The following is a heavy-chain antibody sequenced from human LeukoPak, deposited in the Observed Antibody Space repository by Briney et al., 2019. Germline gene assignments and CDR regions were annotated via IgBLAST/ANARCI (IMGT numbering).Heavy chain of an antibody. J-gene: IGHJ3*02. Sequence: GGSLRLSCAASRFTVSSNYMSWVRQAPGKGLEWVSVIYSGGSTYYADSVKGRFTISRDNSKNTLYLQMNSLRAEDTAVYYCAREGSSSPGAFDIWGQGTMVTVSS. V-gene: IGHV3-66*01. CDR1: RFTVSSNY. CDR2: IYSGGST. D-gene: IGHD6-13*01. CDR3: AREGSSSPGAFDI.